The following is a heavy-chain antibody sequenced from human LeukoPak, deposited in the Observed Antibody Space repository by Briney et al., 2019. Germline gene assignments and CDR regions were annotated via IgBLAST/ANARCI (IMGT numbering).Heavy chain of an antibody. CDR3: AKDLQNTAMVLDY. CDR2: ISYDGSNK. J-gene: IGHJ4*02. V-gene: IGHV3-30*18. CDR1: GFTFSSYG. D-gene: IGHD5-18*01. Sequence: GGSLRLSCAASGFTFSSYGMHWVRQAPGRGLEWVAVISYDGSNKYYADSVKGRFTISRDNSKNTLYLQMNSLRAEDTAVYYCAKDLQNTAMVLDYWGQGTLDTVSS.